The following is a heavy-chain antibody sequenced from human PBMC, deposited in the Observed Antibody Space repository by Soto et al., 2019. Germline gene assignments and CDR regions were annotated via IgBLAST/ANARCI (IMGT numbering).Heavy chain of an antibody. CDR2: ISSSSSVI. Sequence: EVQLVESGGGXXXXGGXXXXSCATSXXXXXXXAMNXXXQAPGKGLEWVSYISSSSSVIDYADSVKGRFTVSRDNARNSLYLQMNSLRAEDTAVYYCARDLSWGSNWYYYMDVWGKGTTVTVSS. D-gene: IGHD7-27*01. J-gene: IGHJ6*03. CDR1: XXXXXXXA. V-gene: IGHV3-48*01. CDR3: ARDLSWGSNWYYYMDV.